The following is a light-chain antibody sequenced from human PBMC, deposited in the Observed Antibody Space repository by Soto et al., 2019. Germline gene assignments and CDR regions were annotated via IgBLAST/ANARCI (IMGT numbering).Light chain of an antibody. V-gene: IGLV2-14*02. Sequence: QSVLTQPASVSGSPGQSITISCTGTSSDVGSYNLVSWYQHHPGKAPKLVISEVSNRPSGVSDRFSGSKSGNTASLTISGLQTEDEADYYCASYTTSSTYVFGTGTKVTVL. CDR2: EVS. CDR1: SSDVGSYNL. J-gene: IGLJ1*01. CDR3: ASYTTSSTYV.